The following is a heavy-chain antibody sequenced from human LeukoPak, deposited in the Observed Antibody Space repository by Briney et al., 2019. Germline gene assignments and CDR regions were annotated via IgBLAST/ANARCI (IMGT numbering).Heavy chain of an antibody. CDR2: IWSDGSKK. J-gene: IGHJ5*02. D-gene: IGHD2-2*02. CDR3: ARDLSYTSLDL. Sequence: GRSLTLSCAASGFTFGSYAMHWVRQAPGKGLEWVAAIWSDGSKKYYADSVKGRFTISKDNSKNTLYLQMNSLRGEDTAMYYCARDLSYTSLDLGGQGTLVTVSS. CDR1: GFTFGSYA. V-gene: IGHV3-33*08.